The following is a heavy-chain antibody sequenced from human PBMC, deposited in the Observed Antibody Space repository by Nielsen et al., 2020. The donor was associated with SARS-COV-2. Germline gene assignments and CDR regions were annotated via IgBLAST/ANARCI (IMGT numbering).Heavy chain of an antibody. J-gene: IGHJ4*02. CDR2: IYYSGST. D-gene: IGHD2-8*01. Sequence: WIRQPPGKGLEWIGSIYYSGSTYYNPSLKSRVTISVDTSKNQFPLKLSSVTAADTAVYYCARDSDIVLMVYVPAGLFDYWGQGTLVTVSS. V-gene: IGHV4-39*06. CDR3: ARDSDIVLMVYVPAGLFDY.